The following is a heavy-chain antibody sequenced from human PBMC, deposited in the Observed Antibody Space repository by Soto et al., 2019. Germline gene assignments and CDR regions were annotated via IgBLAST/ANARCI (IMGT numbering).Heavy chain of an antibody. Sequence: AASVKVSCKASGGTFSSYAISWVRQAPGQGLEWMGGIIPIFGTANYAQKFQGRVTITADESTSTAYMELSSLRSEDTAVYYCASSTTVTTLAYYYYYGMDVWGQGTTVTVSS. D-gene: IGHD4-17*01. V-gene: IGHV1-69*13. CDR1: GGTFSSYA. CDR3: ASSTTVTTLAYYYYYGMDV. J-gene: IGHJ6*02. CDR2: IIPIFGTA.